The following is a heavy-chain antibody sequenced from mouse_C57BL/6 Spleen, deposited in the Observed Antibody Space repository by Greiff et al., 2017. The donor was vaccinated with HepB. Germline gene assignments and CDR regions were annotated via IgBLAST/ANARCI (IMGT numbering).Heavy chain of an antibody. Sequence: QVQLQQSGPELVKPGASVKISRKASGYAFSSSWMNWVKQRPGKGLEWIGRIYPGDGDTNYNGKFKGKATLTADKSSSTAYMQLSSLTSEDSAVYFCARDYYFDYWGQGTTLTVSS. J-gene: IGHJ2*01. V-gene: IGHV1-82*01. CDR2: IYPGDGDT. CDR3: ARDYYFDY. CDR1: GYAFSSSW.